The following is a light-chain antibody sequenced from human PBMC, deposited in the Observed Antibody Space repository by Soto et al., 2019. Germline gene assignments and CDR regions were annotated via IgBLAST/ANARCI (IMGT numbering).Light chain of an antibody. Sequence: QLVLTQSPSASASLGASVKLTCTLSSGHSSYAIAWHQLLPEKGPRFLMKLTSDGSHSKGDGIPDRFSGSSSGAERYLPISGLQSEDEADYYCQTWGTGINWVFGGGTKLTVL. CDR2: LTSDGSH. J-gene: IGLJ3*02. V-gene: IGLV4-69*01. CDR3: QTWGTGINWV. CDR1: SGHSSYA.